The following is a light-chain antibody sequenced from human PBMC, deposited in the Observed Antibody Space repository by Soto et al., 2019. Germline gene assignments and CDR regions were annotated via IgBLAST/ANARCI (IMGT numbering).Light chain of an antibody. J-gene: IGKJ1*01. V-gene: IGKV4-1*01. Sequence: DIVMTQSPDSLAVSLGERATINCKSSQSVLYSSNNKNYLAWYQQKPGQPPKLLIYWASTRESGVPDRFSGSGSGTDFTLTISSLQAEDVAVYYCQQYYTILGWTVGQGTKVEIK. CDR1: QSVLYSSNNKNY. CDR2: WAS. CDR3: QQYYTILGWT.